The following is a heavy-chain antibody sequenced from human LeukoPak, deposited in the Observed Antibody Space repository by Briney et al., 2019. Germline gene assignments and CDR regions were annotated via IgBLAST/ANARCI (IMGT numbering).Heavy chain of an antibody. CDR3: AKPQYQLLYTYFQH. CDR1: GFTFSSYA. CDR2: ISGSGGST. V-gene: IGHV3-23*01. D-gene: IGHD2-2*02. Sequence: PGGSLRLSCAASGFTFSSYAMSWVRQAPGKGLEWVLAISGSGGSTYYADSVKGRFTISRDNSKNTLYLQMNSLRAEDTAVYYCAKPQYQLLYTYFQHWGQGTLVTVSS. J-gene: IGHJ1*01.